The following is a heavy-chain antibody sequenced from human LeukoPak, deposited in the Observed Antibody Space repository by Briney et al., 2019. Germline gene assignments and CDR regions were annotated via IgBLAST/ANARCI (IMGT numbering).Heavy chain of an antibody. CDR3: ARVRYYYGSGSYIDY. CDR1: GGSISSGGYY. V-gene: IGHV4-31*03. J-gene: IGHJ4*02. D-gene: IGHD3-10*01. CDR2: IYYSGST. Sequence: SQTLSLTCTVSGGSISSGGYYWSWIRQHPGKGLEWIGYIYYSGSTYYNPSLESRVTISVDTSKNQFSLKLSSVTAADTAVYYCARVRYYYGSGSYIDYWGQGTLVTVSS.